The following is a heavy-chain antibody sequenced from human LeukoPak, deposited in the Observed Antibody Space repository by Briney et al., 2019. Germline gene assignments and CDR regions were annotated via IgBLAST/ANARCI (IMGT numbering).Heavy chain of an antibody. CDR1: GFTFSSYA. J-gene: IGHJ4*02. CDR2: ISGSGGST. CDR3: AKEPAKFIAVVGRIFDY. Sequence: GGSLRLSCAASGFTFSSYAMSWVRQAPGKGLEWVSAISGSGGSTYYADSVKGRFTISRDNSKNTLYLQMNSLRAEDTAVYYCAKEPAKFIAVVGRIFDYWGQGTLVTVSS. D-gene: IGHD6-19*01. V-gene: IGHV3-23*01.